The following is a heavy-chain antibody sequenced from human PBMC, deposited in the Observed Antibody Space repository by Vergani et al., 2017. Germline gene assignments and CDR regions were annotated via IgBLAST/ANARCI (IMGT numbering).Heavy chain of an antibody. CDR2: IKSKTDGGTT. J-gene: IGHJ4*02. Sequence: EVQLVESGGGLVKPGGSLRLSCAASGFTFSNAWMSWVRQAPGKGREWVGRIKSKTDGGTTDYAAPVKGRFTIRRDDSKNTLYLQMNSLKTEDTAVYYCTTEGRGFTVTTNPIDYWGQGTLVTVSS. CDR1: GFTFSNAW. V-gene: IGHV3-15*01. D-gene: IGHD4-17*01. CDR3: TTEGRGFTVTTNPIDY.